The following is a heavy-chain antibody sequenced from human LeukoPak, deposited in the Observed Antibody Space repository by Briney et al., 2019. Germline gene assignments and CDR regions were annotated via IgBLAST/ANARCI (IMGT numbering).Heavy chain of an antibody. CDR1: GYSFTSYW. CDR2: IYPGDSDT. CDR3: ARQRFSDTAMVHGDY. D-gene: IGHD5-18*01. J-gene: IGHJ4*02. V-gene: IGHV5-51*01. Sequence: GESLKISCKGSGYSFTSYWIGWVRQMPGKGLEWMGIIYPGDSDTRYSPSFQGQVTISADKSISTAYLQWSSLKASDTAMYYCARQRFSDTAMVHGDYWGQGTLVTVSS.